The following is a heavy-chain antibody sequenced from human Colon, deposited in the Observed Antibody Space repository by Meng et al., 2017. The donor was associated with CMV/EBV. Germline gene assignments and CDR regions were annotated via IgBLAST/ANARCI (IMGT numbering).Heavy chain of an antibody. J-gene: IGHJ5*01. V-gene: IGHV4-38-2*02. CDR3: ARITTVPYWFDS. Sequence: SETLSLTCSVSGNSISRGYYWGWIRQPPGKGPEWIGSIFHSGVTYYNPSLKSRVTISVDTSKNQFSLKLSSVSAADTAVYYCARITTVPYWFDSWGQGILVTVSS. CDR1: GNSISRGYY. D-gene: IGHD1-1*01. CDR2: IFHSGVT.